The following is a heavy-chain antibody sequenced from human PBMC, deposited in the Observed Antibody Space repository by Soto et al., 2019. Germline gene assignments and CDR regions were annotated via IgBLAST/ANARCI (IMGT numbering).Heavy chain of an antibody. D-gene: IGHD6-19*01. V-gene: IGHV4-38-2*01. CDR2: IYHSGST. CDR1: GYSISSGYY. Sequence: SETLSPTCPISGYSISSGYYWGWIRQPPGKGLEWIGSIYHSGSTYYNPSLKSRVTISVDTSKDQFSLKLSSVTAADTAVYYLAPASIAVTGTGWFDQWGHGTLVIVS. J-gene: IGHJ5*02. CDR3: APASIAVTGTGWFDQ.